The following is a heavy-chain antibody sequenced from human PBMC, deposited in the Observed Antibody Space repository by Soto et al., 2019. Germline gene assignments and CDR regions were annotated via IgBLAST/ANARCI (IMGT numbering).Heavy chain of an antibody. CDR1: GLTFSNYW. J-gene: IGHJ4*02. CDR3: ASEQWLYSVY. Sequence: GGSLRLSCAASGLTFSNYWMHWVRQTPGKGLVWVPGINADGSMTTYADSVKGRFTVSRDNAKNTLYLHLNSLGAEDTAVYYCASEQWLYSVYWGQGTLVTVSS. V-gene: IGHV3-74*01. D-gene: IGHD3-22*01. CDR2: INADGSMT.